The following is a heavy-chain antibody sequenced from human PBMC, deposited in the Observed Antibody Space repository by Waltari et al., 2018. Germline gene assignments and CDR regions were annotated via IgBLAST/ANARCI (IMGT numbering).Heavy chain of an antibody. CDR3: ATSSFVAVLDS. J-gene: IGHJ4*02. CDR1: RGSPSNINL. V-gene: IGHV4-4*02. D-gene: IGHD6-19*01. Sequence: QVQLQESGPGLVKPSGTLSLTCGVSRGSPSNINLWNWVRQAPGKGLEGLGEIHRTGSRKYNPSLKSRVTMSVDKSNSQVSMKLKSLTAADTAVYYCATSSFVAVLDSWGQGTLVTVSS. CDR2: IHRTGSR.